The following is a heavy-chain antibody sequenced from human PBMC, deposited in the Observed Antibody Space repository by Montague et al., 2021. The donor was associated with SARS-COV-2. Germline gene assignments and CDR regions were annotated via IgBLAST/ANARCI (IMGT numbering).Heavy chain of an antibody. CDR1: GFTFSSYS. CDR2: ISTSSSYI. CDR3: ANLYSYGS. J-gene: IGHJ4*02. D-gene: IGHD5-18*01. Sequence: SRRISCAASGFTFSSYSMNWVRQAPGKGLEWVSSISTSSSYIYYADSVKGRFTISRDNAKNSLYLQMNGLRAEDTAVYYCANLYSYGSWGQGTLVTVSS. V-gene: IGHV3-21*01.